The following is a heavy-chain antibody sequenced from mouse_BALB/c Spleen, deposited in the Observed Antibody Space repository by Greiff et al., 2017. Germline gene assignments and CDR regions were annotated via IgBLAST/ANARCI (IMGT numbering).Heavy chain of an antibody. V-gene: IGHV3-6*02. D-gene: IGHD2-4*01. CDR1: GYSITSGYS. CDR3: ARIYYDYYYAMDY. CDR2: ISYDGSN. J-gene: IGHJ4*01. Sequence: VQLQQSGPGLVKPSQSLSLTCSVTGYSITSGYSWNWIRQFPGNKLEWMGYISYDGSNNYNPSLKNRISITRDTSKNQFFLKLNSVTTEDTATYYCARIYYDYYYAMDYWGQGTSVTVSS.